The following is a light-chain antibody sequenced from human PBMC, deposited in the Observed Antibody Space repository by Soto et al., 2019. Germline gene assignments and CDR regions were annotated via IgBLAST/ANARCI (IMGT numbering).Light chain of an antibody. CDR1: SSDVGGYNF. CDR3: SSFTSNTTLV. Sequence: QSVLTQPASVSGSPGQSITIPCTGTSSDVGGYNFVSWYQQHPGKAPKLIIYGVSNRPSGVSNRFAGSKSGSTASLTISGLQPEDEADYSCSSFTSNTTLVFGTGTKVTVL. J-gene: IGLJ1*01. CDR2: GVS. V-gene: IGLV2-14*01.